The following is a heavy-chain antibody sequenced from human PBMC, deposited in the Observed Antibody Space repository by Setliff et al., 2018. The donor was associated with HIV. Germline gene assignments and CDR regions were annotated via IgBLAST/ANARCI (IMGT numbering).Heavy chain of an antibody. Sequence: SETLSLTCTVSGGSISSTSYYWGWIRQPPGTGLEWIGSIYYSGSTYYNPSLKSRVTISVDTSKNQFSLNLYSVTAAVTAVYYCTRDRRDGYNYVDLWGQGTLVTVSS. D-gene: IGHD1-1*01. CDR3: TRDRRDGYNYVDL. J-gene: IGHJ4*02. CDR1: GGSISSTSYY. CDR2: IYYSGST. V-gene: IGHV4-39*07.